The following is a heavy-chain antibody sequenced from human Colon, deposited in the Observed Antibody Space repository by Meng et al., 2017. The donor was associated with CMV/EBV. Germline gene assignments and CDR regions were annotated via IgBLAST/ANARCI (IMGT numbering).Heavy chain of an antibody. Sequence: SVKVSCKASGGTFSSYTISWVRQAPGQGLEWMGWIIPILGIANYAQKFQGRVTITADKSTSTAYMELSSLGSEDTAVYCCARSFREYQLLYSTGNYYYYGMDVWGQGTTVTVSS. CDR1: GGTFSSYT. CDR2: IIPILGIA. V-gene: IGHV1-69*02. J-gene: IGHJ6*02. D-gene: IGHD2-2*02. CDR3: ARSFREYQLLYSTGNYYYYGMDV.